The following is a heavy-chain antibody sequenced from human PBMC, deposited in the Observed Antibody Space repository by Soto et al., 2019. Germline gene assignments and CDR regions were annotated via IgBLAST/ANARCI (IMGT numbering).Heavy chain of an antibody. V-gene: IGHV1-46*03. CDR1: GNTFTTYY. J-gene: IGHJ4*02. CDR3: ARRGYYRGGSCPLGFDY. Sequence: GALVKVSCKASGNTFTTYYVHWVRQAPGQGLEWMGVINPRDGGTSYAQKFQGRVTMTRDTSTSTVYMELSSLRSEDTAMYYCARRGYYRGGSCPLGFDYWGQGTLVTVS. CDR2: INPRDGGT. D-gene: IGHD2-15*01.